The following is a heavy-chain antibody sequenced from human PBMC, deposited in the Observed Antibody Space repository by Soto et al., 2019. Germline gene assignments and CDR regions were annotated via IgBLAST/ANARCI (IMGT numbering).Heavy chain of an antibody. J-gene: IGHJ3*02. CDR3: ARQFSSRAYAGVDAFDI. CDR1: GGSISSGGYY. D-gene: IGHD6-25*01. V-gene: IGHV4-31*03. CDR2: IYYSGST. Sequence: QVQLQESGPGLVKPSQTLSLTCTVSGGSISSGGYYWSWIRQHPGKGLEWIGYIYYSGSTYYNPSLKSRVTISADTSKNQFSLKLSSVTAADTAVYYCARQFSSRAYAGVDAFDIWGQGTMVTVSS.